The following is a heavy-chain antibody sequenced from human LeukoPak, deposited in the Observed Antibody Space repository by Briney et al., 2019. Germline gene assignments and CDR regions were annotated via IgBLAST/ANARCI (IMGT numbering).Heavy chain of an antibody. D-gene: IGHD4-23*01. Sequence: GASVKVSCKASGYTFTGYYMHWVRQAPGQGLEWMGGIIPIFGTANYAQKFQGRVTITADESTSTAYMELSSLRSEDTAVYYCATNIRDDYGGNSDYWGQGTLVTVSS. V-gene: IGHV1-69*13. J-gene: IGHJ4*02. CDR1: GYTFTGYY. CDR3: ATNIRDDYGGNSDY. CDR2: IIPIFGTA.